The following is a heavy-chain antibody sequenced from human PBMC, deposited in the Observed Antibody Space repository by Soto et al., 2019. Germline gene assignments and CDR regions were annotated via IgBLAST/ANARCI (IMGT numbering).Heavy chain of an antibody. V-gene: IGHV4-59*01. Sequence: SETLSLTCTGSGGSISSYYWSWIRQPPGKGLEWIGYIYYSGSTNYNPSLKSRVTISVDTSKNQFSLKLSSVTAADTAVYYCAREGSMVNWFDPWGQGTLVTVSS. CDR1: GGSISSYY. CDR2: IYYSGST. CDR3: AREGSMVNWFDP. D-gene: IGHD3-10*01. J-gene: IGHJ5*02.